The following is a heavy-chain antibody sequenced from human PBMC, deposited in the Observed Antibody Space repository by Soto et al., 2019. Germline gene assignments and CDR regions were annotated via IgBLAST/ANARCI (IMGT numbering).Heavy chain of an antibody. CDR2: ISYDGNVA. V-gene: IGHV3-30*18. CDR1: GFTFSSYG. Sequence: QVQLVESGGCVVQPGRSLRLSCAASGFTFSSYGMNWVRQAPGKGLEWVTVISYDGNVAYYADSVKGRFTISRDNSKNTLYLQMNSLRTEDTAMYYCAKEGPITNWYFDYWGQGTLVTVSS. D-gene: IGHD1-1*01. CDR3: AKEGPITNWYFDY. J-gene: IGHJ4*02.